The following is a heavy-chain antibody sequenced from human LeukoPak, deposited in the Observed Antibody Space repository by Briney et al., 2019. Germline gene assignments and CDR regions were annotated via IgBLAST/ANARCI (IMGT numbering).Heavy chain of an antibody. V-gene: IGHV4-61*01. Sequence: SETLSLTCSVSGGSFSSSPNKWSWVRQPPGKGLEWIGEISYSGSASYNPSLRSRVTISIDTSTNQFSLTLDSVTAADTAVYYCATEAECSGGSCYSYGWFDPWGQGTQVIVSS. CDR1: GGSFSSSPNK. CDR3: ATEAECSGGSCYSYGWFDP. CDR2: ISYSGSA. D-gene: IGHD2-15*01. J-gene: IGHJ5*01.